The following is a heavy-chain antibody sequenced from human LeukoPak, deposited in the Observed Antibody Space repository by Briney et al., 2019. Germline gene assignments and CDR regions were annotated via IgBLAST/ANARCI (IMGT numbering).Heavy chain of an antibody. CDR2: INGDGRNI. Sequence: GGSLRLSCVASGFTFSSYWMHWVRQDPRKGLVWVSRINGDGRNINYADSVRGRFTISRDNAKNTLYLQMNSLRAEDTALYYCAKGYSAYDSRFDYWGQGTLVTVSS. V-gene: IGHV3-74*01. D-gene: IGHD5-12*01. CDR1: GFTFSSYW. CDR3: AKGYSAYDSRFDY. J-gene: IGHJ4*02.